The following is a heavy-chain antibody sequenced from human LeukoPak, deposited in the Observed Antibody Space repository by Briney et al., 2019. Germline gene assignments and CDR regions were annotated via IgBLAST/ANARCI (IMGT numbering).Heavy chain of an antibody. CDR1: GFTFSSYE. Sequence: GGSLRLSCAASGFTFSSYEMNWVRQAPGKGLEWVSYISSSGSTIYYADSVEGRFTISRDNAKNSLYLQMNSLRAEDTAVYYCARGSPLITMVRGVINGGFDYWGQGTLVTVSS. CDR3: ARGSPLITMVRGVINGGFDY. CDR2: ISSSGSTI. D-gene: IGHD3-10*01. V-gene: IGHV3-48*03. J-gene: IGHJ4*02.